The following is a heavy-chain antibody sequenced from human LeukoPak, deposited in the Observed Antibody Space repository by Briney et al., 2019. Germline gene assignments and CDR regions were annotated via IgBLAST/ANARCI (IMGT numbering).Heavy chain of an antibody. D-gene: IGHD2-2*01. CDR2: IIPIFGTA. V-gene: IGHV1-69*13. CDR1: GGTFSSYA. J-gene: IGHJ4*02. CDR3: ARATDDCSSTSCYWGYYFDY. Sequence: GASVKVSCKASGGTFSSYAISWVRQAPGQGLEWMGGIIPIFGTANYAQKFQGRVTITADESTSTAYMELSSLRSEDTAVYYCARATDDCSSTSCYWGYYFDYWGQGTLVTVSS.